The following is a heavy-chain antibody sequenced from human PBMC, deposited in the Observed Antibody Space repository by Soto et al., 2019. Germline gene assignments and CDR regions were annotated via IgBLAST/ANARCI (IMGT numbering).Heavy chain of an antibody. J-gene: IGHJ6*02. CDR1: GGSVSRTSDC. CDR2: IHYSGST. CDR3: AREPEPPVFGVVNPFHYGLDV. Sequence: SETLSLTCTVSGGSVSRTSDCWSWIRQSPGKGLEWIGYIHYSGSTNYNPSPKSRVTISLDTSKSQFSLKLSSVNAADTAVYYCAREPEPPVFGVVNPFHYGLDVWGQGTTVTVS. D-gene: IGHD3-3*01. V-gene: IGHV4-61*01.